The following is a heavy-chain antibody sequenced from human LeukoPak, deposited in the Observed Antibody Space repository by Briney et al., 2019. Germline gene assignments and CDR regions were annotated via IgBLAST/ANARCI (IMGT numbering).Heavy chain of an antibody. CDR3: ARVAELGYYYYYMDV. V-gene: IGHV1-2*02. Sequence: ASVTVSCKASRYTFTGYYMHWVRHAPGQGLEWMGWINPNSGGTNYAQKFQGRVTMTRDTSISTAYMELSRLRSDDTAVYYCARVAELGYYYYYMDVWGKGTTVTVSS. J-gene: IGHJ6*03. CDR1: RYTFTGYY. D-gene: IGHD3-10*01. CDR2: INPNSGGT.